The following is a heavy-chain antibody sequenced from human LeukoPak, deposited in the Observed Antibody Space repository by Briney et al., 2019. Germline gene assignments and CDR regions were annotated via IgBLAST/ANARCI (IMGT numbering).Heavy chain of an antibody. V-gene: IGHV1-2*02. D-gene: IGHD2-2*01. Sequence: ASVKVSCKASGYTFTGYYMHWVRQAPGQGLEWMGWINPNSGGTNYAQKFQGRVTMTRDTSISTAYMELSRLRSDDTAVYYCAGEEIGNCSSTSCLASRFDYWGQGTLVTVSS. J-gene: IGHJ4*02. CDR3: AGEEIGNCSSTSCLASRFDY. CDR2: INPNSGGT. CDR1: GYTFTGYY.